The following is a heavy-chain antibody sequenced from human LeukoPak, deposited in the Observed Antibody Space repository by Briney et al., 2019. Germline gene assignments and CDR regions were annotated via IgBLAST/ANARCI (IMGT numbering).Heavy chain of an antibody. CDR1: GGSFSGYY. CDR2: INHSGST. Sequence: PSETLSLTCAVYGGSFSGYYWNWIRHPPGKGLEWIGEINHSGSTNYNPSLKSRVTISVDTSKNQFSLKLSSVTAADTAVYYCARAVPPPADYWGQGTLVTVSS. J-gene: IGHJ4*02. D-gene: IGHD4-17*01. V-gene: IGHV4-34*01. CDR3: ARAVPPPADY.